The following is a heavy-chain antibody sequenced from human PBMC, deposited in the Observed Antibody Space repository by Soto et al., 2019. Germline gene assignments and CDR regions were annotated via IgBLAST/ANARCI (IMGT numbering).Heavy chain of an antibody. CDR1: GFTFSSYA. Sequence: GGSLRLSCAASGFTFSSYAMSWVRQAPGKGLEWVSAISGSGGSTYYADSVKGRFTISRDNSKNTLYLQMNSLRAEDTAVYYCAKGGCSGGSCYPYYYYGMDVWGQGTTVTVSS. CDR2: ISGSGGST. D-gene: IGHD2-15*01. J-gene: IGHJ6*02. V-gene: IGHV3-23*01. CDR3: AKGGCSGGSCYPYYYYGMDV.